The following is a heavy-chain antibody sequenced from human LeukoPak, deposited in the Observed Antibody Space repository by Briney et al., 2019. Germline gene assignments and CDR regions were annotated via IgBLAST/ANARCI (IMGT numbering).Heavy chain of an antibody. CDR3: ARDRDSRWDFDL. Sequence: PGGSLRLSCAASGFTFSSYWMTWVRQAPGKGLEWVASIKQDGSEKYYVDSVKGRFTLSRDNAKNSLYLQMNGLRADDTAVYYCARDRDSRWDFDLWGRGTLVTVSS. J-gene: IGHJ2*01. V-gene: IGHV3-7*04. D-gene: IGHD3-22*01. CDR2: IKQDGSEK. CDR1: GFTFSSYW.